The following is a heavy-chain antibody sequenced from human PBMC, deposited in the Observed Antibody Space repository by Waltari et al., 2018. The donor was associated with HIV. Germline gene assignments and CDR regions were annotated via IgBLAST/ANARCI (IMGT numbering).Heavy chain of an antibody. CDR1: GYSFTSYW. D-gene: IGHD3-22*01. CDR2: IYPGDSDT. J-gene: IGHJ3*02. CDR3: ARLPYDSSGYLDAFDI. V-gene: IGHV5-51*01. Sequence: EVQLVQSGAEVKKPGESLKISCKGSGYSFTSYWIGWVRQMPGKGLEWMGIIYPGDSDTRYSPSFQGQVTISADKSSSTAYLQWSSLKASDTAMYYCARLPYDSSGYLDAFDIWGQGTMVTVSS.